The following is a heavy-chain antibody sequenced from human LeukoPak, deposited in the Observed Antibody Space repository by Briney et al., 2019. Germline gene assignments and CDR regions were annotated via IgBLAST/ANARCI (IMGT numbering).Heavy chain of an antibody. CDR2: ISGSGGST. CDR1: GFTVSSNY. J-gene: IGHJ2*01. D-gene: IGHD6-19*01. CDR3: AKDMGVAGQWLVSVTGYFDL. V-gene: IGHV3-23*01. Sequence: GGSLRLSCAASGFTVSSNYMSWVRQAPGKGLEWVSAISGSGGSTYYADSVKGRFTISRDNSKNTLYLQMNSLRAEDTAVYYCAKDMGVAGQWLVSVTGYFDLWGRGTLVTVSS.